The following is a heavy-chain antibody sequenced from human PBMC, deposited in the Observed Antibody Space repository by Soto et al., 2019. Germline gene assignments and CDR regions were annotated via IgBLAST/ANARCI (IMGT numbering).Heavy chain of an antibody. CDR1: VGTFSSYA. J-gene: IGHJ2*01. CDR2: IIPIFGTA. Sequence: QVRLVQSGAEVKKPGSSVKVSCNASVGTFSSYAISWVRQAPGQGLEWMGGIIPIFGTANYAQKFQGRVPITADESTRTGSMALSILRPEDTAVYYCETKQCRSTSCHYWYFDLWGRGPLATVSS. V-gene: IGHV1-69*01. CDR3: ETKQCRSTSCHYWYFDL. D-gene: IGHD2-2*01.